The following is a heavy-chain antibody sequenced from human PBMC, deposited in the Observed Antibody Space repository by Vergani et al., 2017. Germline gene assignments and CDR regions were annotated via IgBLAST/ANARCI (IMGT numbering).Heavy chain of an antibody. J-gene: IGHJ4*02. CDR1: GFTFSSCW. V-gene: IGHV3-74*01. D-gene: IGHD6-19*01. CDR3: TRLAGTLN. CDR2: INSDGSTT. Sequence: EVQLVESGGGLAQPGGSLRLSCAASGFTFSSCWMHWVRQAPGKGLVWASRINSDGSTTSYADSVKGRFTISRDNAKNTLYLQMNSLRVEDTAIYYCTRLAGTLNWGQGTLVTVSS.